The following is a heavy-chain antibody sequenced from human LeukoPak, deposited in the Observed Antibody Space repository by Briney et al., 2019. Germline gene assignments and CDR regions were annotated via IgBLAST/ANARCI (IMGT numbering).Heavy chain of an antibody. CDR2: FDPEDGET. D-gene: IGHD1-26*01. J-gene: IGHJ4*02. CDR1: GYTLTELS. CDR3: ATTGIIVGATGFDY. Sequence: ASVKVSCKVSGYTLTELSMHWVRQAPGKGLEWIGGFDPEDGETIYAQKFQGRVTMTEDTSTDTAYMELSSLRSEDTAVYYCATTGIIVGATGFDYWGQGTLVTVSS. V-gene: IGHV1-24*01.